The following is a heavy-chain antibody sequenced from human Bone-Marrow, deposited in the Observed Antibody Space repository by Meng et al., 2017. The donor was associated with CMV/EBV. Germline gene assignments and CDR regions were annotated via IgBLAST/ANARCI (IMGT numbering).Heavy chain of an antibody. Sequence: SETLSLTCTVSGGSISSSSYYWGWIRQPPGKGLEWIGSIYYSGSTYYNPSLKSRVTISVDTAKNQFSLKPSSVTAADTAVYYCAREHPVTEQIDYCGQGTLVTASS. J-gene: IGHJ4*02. CDR1: GGSISSSSYY. D-gene: IGHD4-17*01. CDR2: IYYSGST. CDR3: AREHPVTEQIDY. V-gene: IGHV4-39*07.